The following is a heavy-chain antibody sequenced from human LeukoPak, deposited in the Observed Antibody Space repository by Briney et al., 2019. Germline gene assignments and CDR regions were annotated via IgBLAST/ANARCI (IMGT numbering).Heavy chain of an antibody. CDR2: IYTSGST. CDR1: DGSISSGSYY. D-gene: IGHD6-13*01. Sequence: SETLSLTCTVSDGSISSGSYYWSWIRQPAGKGLEWIGRIYTSGSTNYNPSLKSRVTISVDTSKNQFSLKLSSVTAADTAVYYCASDSSSWYGGSYYYYYMDVWGKGTTVTISS. J-gene: IGHJ6*03. CDR3: ASDSSSWYGGSYYYYYMDV. V-gene: IGHV4-61*02.